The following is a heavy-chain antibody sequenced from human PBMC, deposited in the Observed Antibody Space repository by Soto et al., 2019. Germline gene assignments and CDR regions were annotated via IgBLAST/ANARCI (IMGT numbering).Heavy chain of an antibody. CDR2: ISGSGGST. Sequence: GGSLRLSCAASGFTFSSYAMSWVRQAPGKGLEWVSAISGSGGSTYYADSVKGRFTISRDNSKNTLYLQMNSLRAEDTAVYYCAKADQKYSGSGTFYYFDYWGQGTLVTVSS. CDR3: AKADQKYSGSGTFYYFDY. D-gene: IGHD6-6*01. CDR1: GFTFSSYA. J-gene: IGHJ4*02. V-gene: IGHV3-23*01.